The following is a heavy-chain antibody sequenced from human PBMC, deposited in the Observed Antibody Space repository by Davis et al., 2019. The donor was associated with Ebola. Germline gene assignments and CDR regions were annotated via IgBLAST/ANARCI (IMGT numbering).Heavy chain of an antibody. CDR2: ISGSGGST. Sequence: GGSLRLSCAASGTTFSSYATSWVRQAPGKGLEWVSAISGSGGSTYYADSVKGRFTISRDNSKNTLYLQINSLRAEDTAVYYCARDRSGSYAYWGQGNLVTVSS. D-gene: IGHD1-26*01. V-gene: IGHV3-23*01. J-gene: IGHJ4*02. CDR1: GTTFSSYA. CDR3: ARDRSGSYAY.